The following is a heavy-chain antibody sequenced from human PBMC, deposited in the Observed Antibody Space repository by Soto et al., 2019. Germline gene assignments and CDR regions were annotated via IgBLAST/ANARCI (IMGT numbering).Heavy chain of an antibody. Sequence: SQTLSLTCAISGDSGPSNSAAWNWIRQSPSRGLEWLGRTYYRSKWYNDYAVSVRSRITINPDTSKNQFSLQLNSVTPEDTAVYYCARGTSIAAAVAGDNFDYWGQGTQVTVSS. V-gene: IGHV6-1*01. CDR3: ARGTSIAAAVAGDNFDY. CDR1: GDSGPSNSAA. D-gene: IGHD6-13*01. CDR2: TYYRSKWYN. J-gene: IGHJ4*02.